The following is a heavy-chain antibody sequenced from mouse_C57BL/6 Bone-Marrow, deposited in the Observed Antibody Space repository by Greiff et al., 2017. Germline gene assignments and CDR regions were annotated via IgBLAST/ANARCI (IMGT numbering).Heavy chain of an antibody. CDR3: VTAQATAWFAY. D-gene: IGHD3-2*02. V-gene: IGHV1-50*01. Sequence: QVQLQQPGAELVKPGASVKLSCKASGYTFTSYWMQWVKQRPGQGLEWLGEIDPSDSYTNYNQKFKGKATLTVDTSSSTAYMQLSSLTSEDSAVYYCVTAQATAWFAYGGQGTLVTVSA. CDR1: GYTFTSYW. CDR2: IDPSDSYT. J-gene: IGHJ3*01.